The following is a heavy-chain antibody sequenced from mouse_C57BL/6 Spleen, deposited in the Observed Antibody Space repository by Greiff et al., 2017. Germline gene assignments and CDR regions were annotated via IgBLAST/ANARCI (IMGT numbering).Heavy chain of an antibody. D-gene: IGHD2-4*01. Sequence: EVQLVESEGGLVQPGSSMKLSCTASGFTFSGYYMPWVRQVPGKGLEWVANINYDGSSTYYQDNLKSRFIISRDNATNILYLQMSSLKSEDTATYYCARDAGLHAMDYWGKGTSVTVSS. V-gene: IGHV5-16*01. J-gene: IGHJ4*01. CDR3: ARDAGLHAMDY. CDR1: GFTFSGYY. CDR2: INYDGSST.